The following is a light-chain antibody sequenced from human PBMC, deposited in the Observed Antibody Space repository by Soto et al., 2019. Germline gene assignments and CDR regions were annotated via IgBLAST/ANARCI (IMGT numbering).Light chain of an antibody. Sequence: QSALTQPASVSGSPGQSSTISCTGTSSDVGGYNYVSGYQQHPGKAPKLMIYDVSNRPSGVSNRFSGSKSGNTASLTISGLQAEDEADYYCSSYTSSSTLYVFGTGTKVTVL. V-gene: IGLV2-14*01. CDR2: DVS. J-gene: IGLJ1*01. CDR3: SSYTSSSTLYV. CDR1: SSDVGGYNY.